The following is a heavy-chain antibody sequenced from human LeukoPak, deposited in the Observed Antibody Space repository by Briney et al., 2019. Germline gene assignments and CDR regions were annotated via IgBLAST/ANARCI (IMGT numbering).Heavy chain of an antibody. CDR2: ISSSSSYI. V-gene: IGHV3-21*01. CDR3: ARGKTVPATAILDY. CDR1: GFTFSDAW. Sequence: PGGSLRLSCEGSGFTFSDAWMNWVRQAPGKGLEWVSSISSSSSYIYYADSVKGRFTISRDNAKNSLYLQMNSLRAEDTAVYYCARGKTVPATAILDYWGQGTLVTVSS. D-gene: IGHD2-2*02. J-gene: IGHJ4*02.